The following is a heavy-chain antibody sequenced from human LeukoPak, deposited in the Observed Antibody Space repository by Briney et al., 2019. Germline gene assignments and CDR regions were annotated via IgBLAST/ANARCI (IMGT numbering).Heavy chain of an antibody. CDR2: ISGSGGST. J-gene: IGHJ3*02. CDR3: ANGKRVVVAAKAILDAFDI. CDR1: GFTFSSYA. Sequence: GGSLRLSCAASGFTFSSYAMSWVRQAPGKGLEWVSAISGSGGSTYYADSVKGRFTISRDNSKNTLYLQMNSLRAEDTAVYYYANGKRVVVAAKAILDAFDIWGQGTMVTVSS. V-gene: IGHV3-23*01. D-gene: IGHD2-15*01.